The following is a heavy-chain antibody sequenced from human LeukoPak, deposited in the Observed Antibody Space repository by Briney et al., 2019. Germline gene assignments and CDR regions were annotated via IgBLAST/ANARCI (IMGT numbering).Heavy chain of an antibody. J-gene: IGHJ6*03. V-gene: IGHV4-34*01. Sequence: SETLSLTCAVYGGSFSGYYWNWIRQPPGKGLEWIGEINHSGSTNYNPSLKSRVTISVDTSKNQFSLKLSSVTAADTAVYYCARTRDYYYYYMDVWGKGTTVTISS. CDR1: GGSFSGYY. CDR3: ARTRDYYYYYMDV. CDR2: INHSGST.